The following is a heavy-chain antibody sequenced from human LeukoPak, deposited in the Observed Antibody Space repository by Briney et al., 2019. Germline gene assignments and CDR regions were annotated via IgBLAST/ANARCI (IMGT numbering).Heavy chain of an antibody. J-gene: IGHJ4*02. CDR1: GYTFTGYY. V-gene: IGHV1-2*02. CDR2: INPNSGGT. CDR3: ARVGYCSSTSCYEEYYFDY. D-gene: IGHD2-2*01. Sequence: ASVKVSCKASGYTFTGYYMHWVRQAPGQGLEWMGWINPNSGGTNYAQKFQGRVTMTWDTSISTAYMELSRLRSDDTAAYYCARVGYCSSTSCYEEYYFDYWGQGTLVTVSS.